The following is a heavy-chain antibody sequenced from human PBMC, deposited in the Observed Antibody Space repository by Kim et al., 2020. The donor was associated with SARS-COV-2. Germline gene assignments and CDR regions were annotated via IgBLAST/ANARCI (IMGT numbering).Heavy chain of an antibody. V-gene: IGHV4-39*07. Sequence: LKGRVTKSVDPSKNQFSLKLSSVTAADTAVYYCARVEGIYYGSGSYFFDYWGQGTLVTVSS. D-gene: IGHD3-10*01. CDR3: ARVEGIYYGSGSYFFDY. J-gene: IGHJ4*02.